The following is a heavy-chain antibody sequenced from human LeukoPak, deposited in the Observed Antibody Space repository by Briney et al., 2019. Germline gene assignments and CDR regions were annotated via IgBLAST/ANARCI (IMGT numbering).Heavy chain of an antibody. J-gene: IGHJ6*02. D-gene: IGHD5-18*01. CDR2: IRSKAYGGTT. Sequence: GGSLRLSCTASGFTFSYNWMSWVRQAPGKGLEWVGFIRSKAYGGTTEYAASVQGRFTISRDDSKSIAYLQMNSLKTEDTAFYFCARGPILLWIHNGMDVWGQGTTVTVSS. V-gene: IGHV3-49*04. CDR3: ARGPILLWIHNGMDV. CDR1: GFTFSYNW.